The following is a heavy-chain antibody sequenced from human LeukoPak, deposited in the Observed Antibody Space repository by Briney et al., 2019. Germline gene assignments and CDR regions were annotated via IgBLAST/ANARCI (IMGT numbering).Heavy chain of an antibody. J-gene: IGHJ6*03. Sequence: SETLSLTCTVTGGSISSSSYYWGWIRQPPGKGLEWMGSIYYSGTTYYNPSLESRVTISEDTSKNQFSLMLRSVTAADTAVYFCARQASDYFYYYMDVCGKGTTVTVSS. CDR2: IYYSGTT. CDR1: GGSISSSSYY. V-gene: IGHV4-39*01. CDR3: ARQASDYFYYYMDV.